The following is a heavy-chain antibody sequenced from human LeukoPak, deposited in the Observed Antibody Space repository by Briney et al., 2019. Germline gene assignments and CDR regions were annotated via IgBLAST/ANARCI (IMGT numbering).Heavy chain of an antibody. CDR2: IIPIFGTA. V-gene: IGHV1-69*13. CDR3: ARALGGYYGSESYYNVNYYGMDV. Sequence: SVKVSCKASGGTFSSYAISWVRQAPGQGLEWMGGIIPIFGTANYAQKFQGRVTITADESTSTAYMELSSLRSEDTAVYYCARALGGYYGSESYYNVNYYGMDVWGKGTTVTVSS. CDR1: GGTFSSYA. D-gene: IGHD3-10*01. J-gene: IGHJ6*04.